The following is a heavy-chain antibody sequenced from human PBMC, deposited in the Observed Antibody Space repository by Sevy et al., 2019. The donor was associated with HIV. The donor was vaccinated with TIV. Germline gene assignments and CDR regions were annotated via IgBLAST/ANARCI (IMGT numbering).Heavy chain of an antibody. J-gene: IGHJ3*02. CDR1: GLTFTSYA. CDR2: ISGSGGSI. D-gene: IGHD3-22*01. V-gene: IGHV3-23*01. Sequence: GGSLRLSCAASGLTFTSYAMNWVRQAPGKGLEWVSTISGSGGSIYYGDSVKGRFTISRDNSKNTLYLQMSSLRAEDTAVYYCAKDRYEGSGYYPEGAFDIWGQGTKVTVSS. CDR3: AKDRYEGSGYYPEGAFDI.